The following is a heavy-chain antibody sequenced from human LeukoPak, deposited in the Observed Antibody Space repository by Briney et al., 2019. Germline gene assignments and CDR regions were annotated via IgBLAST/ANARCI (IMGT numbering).Heavy chain of an antibody. Sequence: SVKVSCKASGFTFTSSAVQWVRQARGQRLEWIGWIVVGSGNTNYAQKFQERVTITRDMSTSTAYMELSSLRSEDTAVYYCAADMGRGYSGYEYGQYYYYYGMDVWGQGTTVTVSS. J-gene: IGHJ6*02. CDR3: AADMGRGYSGYEYGQYYYYYGMDV. CDR2: IVVGSGNT. V-gene: IGHV1-58*01. D-gene: IGHD5-12*01. CDR1: GFTFTSSA.